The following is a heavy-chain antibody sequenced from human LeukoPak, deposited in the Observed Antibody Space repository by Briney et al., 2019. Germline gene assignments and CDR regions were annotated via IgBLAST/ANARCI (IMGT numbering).Heavy chain of an antibody. D-gene: IGHD2-2*01. J-gene: IGHJ6*03. CDR1: GFTFNKAW. V-gene: IGHV3-20*01. CDR2: INWNGGST. CDR3: ARWVIVVVPAAMFLYYYYYMDV. Sequence: PGGSLRLSCGASGFTFNKAWMSWVRQAPGKGLEWVSGINWNGGSTGYADSVKGRFTISRDNAKNSLYLQMNSLRAEDTALYHCARWVIVVVPAAMFLYYYYYMDVWGKGTTVTISS.